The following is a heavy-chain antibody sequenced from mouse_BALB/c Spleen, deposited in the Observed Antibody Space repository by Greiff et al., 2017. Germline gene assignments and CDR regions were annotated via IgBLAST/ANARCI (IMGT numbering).Heavy chain of an antibody. J-gene: IGHJ4*01. D-gene: IGHD1-2*01. Sequence: DVQLQESGPGLVKPSQSLSLTCTVTGYSITSDYAWNWIRQFPGNKLEWMGYISYSGSTSYNPSLKSRISITRDTSKNQFFLQLNSVTTEDTATYYCARGTGYGYDYAMDYWGQGTSVTVSS. CDR3: ARGTGYGYDYAMDY. CDR2: ISYSGST. CDR1: GYSITSDYA. V-gene: IGHV3-2*02.